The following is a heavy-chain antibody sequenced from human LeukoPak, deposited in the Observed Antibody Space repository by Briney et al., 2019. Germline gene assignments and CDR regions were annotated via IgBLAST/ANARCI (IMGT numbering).Heavy chain of an antibody. J-gene: IGHJ6*03. D-gene: IGHD4-11*01. CDR2: ITGNALNT. CDR1: GFIFSNYA. Sequence: GGSLRLSCAASGFIFSNYAMSWVRQAPGKGLEWVSSITGNALNTYQADFIKGRFTISRDDSKNTLYLHLSSLRVEDTAVYYCARVFSYSQPNRDYYYYMDVWGKGTTVTVSS. V-gene: IGHV3-23*01. CDR3: ARVFSYSQPNRDYYYYMDV.